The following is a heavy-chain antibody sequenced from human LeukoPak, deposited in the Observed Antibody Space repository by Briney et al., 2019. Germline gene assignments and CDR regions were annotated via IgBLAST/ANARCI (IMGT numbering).Heavy chain of an antibody. CDR1: GFTFSSYT. CDR2: ITGTGGST. J-gene: IGHJ4*02. V-gene: IGHV3-23*01. CDR3: ARADILTGAHFDY. D-gene: IGHD3-9*01. Sequence: GGSLRLSCVASGFTFSSYTMNWVRQAPGKGLEWVSGITGTGGSTYYADSVKGRFTISRDNAKNSLYLQMNSLRAEDAAVYYCARADILTGAHFDYWGQGTLVTVSS.